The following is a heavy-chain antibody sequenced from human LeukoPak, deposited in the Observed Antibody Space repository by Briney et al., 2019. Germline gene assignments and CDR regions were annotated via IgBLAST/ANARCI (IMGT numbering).Heavy chain of an antibody. V-gene: IGHV3-9*03. D-gene: IGHD4-17*01. CDR3: AKDKSYGDSKIFDL. CDR1: GFTFDDYA. Sequence: PGRSLRLSCAASGFTFDDYAMHWVRQAPGKGLEWVSGISWNSGSIGYADSVKGRFTISRDNAKNSLYLQMNSLRAEDMALYYCAKDKSYGDSKIFDLWGRGTLVTVSS. J-gene: IGHJ2*01. CDR2: ISWNSGSI.